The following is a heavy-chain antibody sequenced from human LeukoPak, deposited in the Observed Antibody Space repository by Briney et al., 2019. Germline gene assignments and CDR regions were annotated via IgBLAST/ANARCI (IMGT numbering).Heavy chain of an antibody. Sequence: PGGSLRLSCAASGFSVSSNYMSWVRQAPGKGLEWVSLIYSDGSTFYADSVKGRFTISRDNSKNTLFLQMNSLRADDTAVYYCARDYEATVGSIFDYWGQGTLVTVSS. CDR3: ARDYEATVGSIFDY. CDR1: GFSVSSNY. D-gene: IGHD2-21*01. CDR2: IYSDGST. J-gene: IGHJ4*02. V-gene: IGHV3-66*01.